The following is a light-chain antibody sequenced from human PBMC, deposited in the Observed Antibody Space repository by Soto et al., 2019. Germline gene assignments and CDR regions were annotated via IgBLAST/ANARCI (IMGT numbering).Light chain of an antibody. J-gene: IGLJ1*01. CDR2: EVS. CDR3: SSYTSSRTPHV. CDR1: SSDVGGYNY. Sequence: QSALTQPASVSGSPGQSITISCTGTSSDVGGYNYVSWFQQHPGKAPKLIIYEVSYRPSGVSNRFSGSKSGNTASLTISGLQAEDEADYYCSSYTSSRTPHVFGTGTKLTVL. V-gene: IGLV2-14*01.